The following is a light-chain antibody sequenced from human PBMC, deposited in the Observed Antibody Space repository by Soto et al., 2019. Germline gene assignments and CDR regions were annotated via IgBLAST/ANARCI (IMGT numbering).Light chain of an antibody. CDR2: DNT. Sequence: QSVLTQPPSVSGAPGQRVTISCTGSSSNIGAGFDVHWYQHLPGTAPKPLIYDNTNRPSGVPDRFSGSKSGTSASLAITGLQAEDEADYYCQSYASSLSGWLFGGGTKLTVL. CDR3: QSYASSLSGWL. V-gene: IGLV1-40*01. CDR1: SSNIGAGFD. J-gene: IGLJ2*01.